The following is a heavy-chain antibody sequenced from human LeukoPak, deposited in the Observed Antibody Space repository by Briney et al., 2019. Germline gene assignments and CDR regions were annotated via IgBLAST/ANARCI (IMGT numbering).Heavy chain of an antibody. J-gene: IGHJ4*02. CDR1: GFTFSTYS. Sequence: PGGSLRLSCAASGFTFSTYSMNWVRQAPGKGLEWVSSISSGSSYIYYADSLKGRFTISRDNSKNTLYLQMNSLRAEDTAVYYCAKELDYYDSSGLDYWGQGTLVTVSS. CDR2: ISSGSSYI. D-gene: IGHD3-22*01. CDR3: AKELDYYDSSGLDY. V-gene: IGHV3-21*01.